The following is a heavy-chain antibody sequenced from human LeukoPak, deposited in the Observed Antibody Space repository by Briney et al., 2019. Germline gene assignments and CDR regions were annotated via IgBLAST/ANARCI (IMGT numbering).Heavy chain of an antibody. CDR1: GFTFSSYG. CDR2: ISSSSSYI. D-gene: IGHD3-22*01. Sequence: PGGSLRLSCAASGFTFSSYGMHWVRQAPGKGLEWVSSISSSSSYIYYADSVKGRFTISRDNAKNSLYLQMNSLRAEDTAVYYCARGPYYYDSSGSDYWGQGTLVTVSS. V-gene: IGHV3-21*01. J-gene: IGHJ4*02. CDR3: ARGPYYYDSSGSDY.